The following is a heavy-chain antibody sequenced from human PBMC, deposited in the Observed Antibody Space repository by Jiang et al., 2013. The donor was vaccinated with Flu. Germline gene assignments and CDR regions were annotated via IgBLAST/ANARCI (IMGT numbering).Heavy chain of an antibody. Sequence: EVKKPGSSVKVSCKASGGTLNTYVLNWVRQAPGQGLEWMGGIIPIFGTEDYAQKFQGRVTITVDGSTSTAYMELSNLRSEDTAVYYCARAVGGYSLGPVAFWGQGTLVTVSS. CDR2: IIPIFGTE. D-gene: IGHD5-18*01. V-gene: IGHV1-69*01. CDR1: GGTLNTYV. J-gene: IGHJ4*02. CDR3: ARAVGGYSLGPVAF.